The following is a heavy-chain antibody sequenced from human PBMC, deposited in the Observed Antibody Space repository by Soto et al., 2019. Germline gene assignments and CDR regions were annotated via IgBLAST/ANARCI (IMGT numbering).Heavy chain of an antibody. CDR2: ISGSGGST. CDR1: GFTFSSYA. D-gene: IGHD3-22*01. CDR3: AKDGTYYYDSSGYYYGVDYFDY. V-gene: IGHV3-23*01. J-gene: IGHJ4*02. Sequence: EVQLLESGGGLVQPGGSLRLSCAASGFTFSSYAMSWVRQAPGKGLEWVSAISGSGGSTYYADSVKGRFTISRDNSKNTLYLQMNSLRAEDTAVYYCAKDGTYYYDSSGYYYGVDYFDYWGQGTLVTVSS.